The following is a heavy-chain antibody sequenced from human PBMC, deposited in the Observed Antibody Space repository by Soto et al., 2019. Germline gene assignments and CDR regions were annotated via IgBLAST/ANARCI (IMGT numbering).Heavy chain of an antibody. D-gene: IGHD3-22*01. CDR1: GGSISSGGYY. J-gene: IGHJ4*02. Sequence: QVQLQESGPGLVKPSQTLSLTCTVSGGSISSGGYYWSWIRQHPGKGLEWIGYIYYSGSTYYNPFLQSRVNISVDTSKNQFSLKLSSVTAADTAVYYCARDMGMYYYDSSGAFDYWGQGTLVTVSS. CDR2: IYYSGST. V-gene: IGHV4-31*03. CDR3: ARDMGMYYYDSSGAFDY.